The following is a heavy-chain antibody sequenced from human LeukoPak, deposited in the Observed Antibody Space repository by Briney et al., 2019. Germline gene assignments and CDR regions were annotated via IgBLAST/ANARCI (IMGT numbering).Heavy chain of an antibody. D-gene: IGHD2-8*01. Sequence: GGSLRLSCAASGFTFSSYAMSWVRQAPGKGLEWVSAISGSGGSTYYADSVKGRFTISRDNAKNSLYLQMNSLRAEDTAVYYCARAATVLMMYAIEYMGEYYFDYWGQGTLVTVSS. J-gene: IGHJ4*02. V-gene: IGHV3-23*01. CDR2: ISGSGGST. CDR3: ARAATVLMMYAIEYMGEYYFDY. CDR1: GFTFSSYA.